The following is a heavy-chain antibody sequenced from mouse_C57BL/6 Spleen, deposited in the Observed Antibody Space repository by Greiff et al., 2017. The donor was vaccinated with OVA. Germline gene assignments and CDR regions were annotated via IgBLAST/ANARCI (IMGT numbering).Heavy chain of an antibody. J-gene: IGHJ1*03. CDR1: GYTFTTYP. Sequence: VQRVESGAELVKPGASVKMSCKASGYTFTTYPIEWMKQNHGKSLEWIGNFHPYNDDTKYNEKFKGKATLTVEKSSSTVYLELSRLTSDDSAVYYCARGTTVRYWYFDVWGTGTTVTVSS. D-gene: IGHD1-1*01. CDR3: ARGTTVRYWYFDV. CDR2: FHPYNDDT. V-gene: IGHV1-47*01.